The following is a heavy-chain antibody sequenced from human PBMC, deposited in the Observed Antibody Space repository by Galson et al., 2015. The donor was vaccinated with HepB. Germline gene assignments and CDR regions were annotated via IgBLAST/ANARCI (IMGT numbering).Heavy chain of an antibody. J-gene: IGHJ4*02. Sequence: LRLSCAASGFSFSDYYMSWIRQAPGKGLEWVSYITTSGRTMYYADSVKGRFTISRDNAKNSLYLQMNSLRAEDTAVYYCAPDKWGNYFDYWGQGTLVTVSS. CDR1: GFSFSDYY. CDR2: ITTSGRTM. D-gene: IGHD7-27*01. CDR3: APDKWGNYFDY. V-gene: IGHV3-11*01.